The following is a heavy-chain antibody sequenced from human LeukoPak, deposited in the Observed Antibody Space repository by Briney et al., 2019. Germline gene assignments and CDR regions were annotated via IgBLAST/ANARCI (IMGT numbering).Heavy chain of an antibody. D-gene: IGHD3-10*01. V-gene: IGHV1-46*01. CDR2: INPSGGST. J-gene: IGHJ4*02. CDR3: VVTFGELLYFDY. CDR1: GYTFTSYY. Sequence: GASVKVSCKASGYTFTSYYMRWVRQAPGQGLEWMGIINPSGGSTSYAQKFQGRVTMTRDTSTSTVYMELSSLRSEDTAVYYCVVTFGELLYFDYWGQGTLVTVSS.